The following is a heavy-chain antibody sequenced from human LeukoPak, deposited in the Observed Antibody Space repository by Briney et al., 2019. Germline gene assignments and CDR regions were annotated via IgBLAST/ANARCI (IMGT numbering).Heavy chain of an antibody. CDR2: ISAYNGNT. J-gene: IGHJ4*02. CDR1: GGTFSSYA. V-gene: IGHV1-18*01. Sequence: GASVKVSCKASGGTFSSYAISWVRQAPGQGLEWMGWISAYNGNTNYAQKLQGRVTMTTDTSTSTAYMELRSLRSDDTAVYYCATRQEHCSSTSCYSGGLDYWGQGTLVTVSS. D-gene: IGHD2-2*02. CDR3: ATRQEHCSSTSCYSGGLDY.